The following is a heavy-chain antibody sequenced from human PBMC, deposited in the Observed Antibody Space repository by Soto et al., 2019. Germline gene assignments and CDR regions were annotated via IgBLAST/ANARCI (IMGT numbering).Heavy chain of an antibody. Sequence: SETLSLTCTVSGGSISSGGYFWSWIRQPPGKGLEWIGNIFYSGTTNYNTSLKSRVTISVDTSKNQFSLKLSSVTAADTAVYYFARGGYSYGTLWTYYYYYGMDVWGQGTTVTVSS. CDR1: GGSISSGGYF. CDR2: IFYSGTT. V-gene: IGHV4-30-4*08. CDR3: ARGGYSYGTLWTYYYYYGMDV. D-gene: IGHD5-18*01. J-gene: IGHJ6*02.